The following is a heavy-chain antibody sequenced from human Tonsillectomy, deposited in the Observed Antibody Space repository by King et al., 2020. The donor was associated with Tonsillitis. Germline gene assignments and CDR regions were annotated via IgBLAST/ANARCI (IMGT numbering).Heavy chain of an antibody. CDR2: ISSSGSSI. J-gene: IGHJ6*02. CDR3: AREGALLLAGGREEYGMDV. CDR1: GFSFSDYY. V-gene: IGHV3-11*01. D-gene: IGHD2-15*01. Sequence: VQLVESGGGLVKPGGSLRLSCGASGFSFSDYYMSWIRQAPGKGLEWISSISSSGSSIYYGDSVKGRFTISRDNAETSLYLQMNSLRAEDTAVYYCAREGALLLAGGREEYGMDVWGQGTTVTVSS.